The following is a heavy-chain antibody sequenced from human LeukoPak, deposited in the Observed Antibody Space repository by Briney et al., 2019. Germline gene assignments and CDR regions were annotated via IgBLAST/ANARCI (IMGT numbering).Heavy chain of an antibody. Sequence: ASVKVSCKASGYTFTSYYMHWVRQAPGQGLEWMGWISAYNGNTNYAQKLQGRVTMTTDTSTSTAYMELRSLRSDDTAVYYCARERATMIVVVTEYYFDYWGQGTLVTVSS. J-gene: IGHJ4*02. CDR3: ARERATMIVVVTEYYFDY. CDR2: ISAYNGNT. D-gene: IGHD3-22*01. V-gene: IGHV1-18*04. CDR1: GYTFTSYY.